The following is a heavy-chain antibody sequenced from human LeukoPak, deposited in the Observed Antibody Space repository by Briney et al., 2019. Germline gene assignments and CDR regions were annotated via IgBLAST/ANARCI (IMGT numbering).Heavy chain of an antibody. CDR2: IQYDGSNE. V-gene: IGHV3-30*02. J-gene: IGHJ6*03. CDR3: AKDRCSNGVGCYYYYMDV. D-gene: IGHD2-8*01. Sequence: GGSLRLCCAASRFTFSSYGMHWVRQAPGKGLERVAYIQYDGSNEQYADSVKGRFRISRDRSKNILYLQMNSVRAEDTAVYYCAKDRCSNGVGCYYYYMDVWGKGTTVTISS. CDR1: RFTFSSYG.